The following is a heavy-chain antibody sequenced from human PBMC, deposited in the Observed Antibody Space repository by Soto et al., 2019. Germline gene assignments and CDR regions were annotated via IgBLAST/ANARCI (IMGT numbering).Heavy chain of an antibody. J-gene: IGHJ4*02. CDR3: ARTVVVVVPDNFDH. CDR1: GFTIGDFW. V-gene: IGHV3-7*01. D-gene: IGHD3-22*01. CDR2: IKKDGSER. Sequence: GGSLRLSCAASGFTIGDFWMSWVRQAPGKGLEWVASIKKDGSERYYVGSVKGRFTISRDSAKNSLYLQMDNLRGEDTAVYYCARTVVVVVPDNFDHWGQGTLVTVSS.